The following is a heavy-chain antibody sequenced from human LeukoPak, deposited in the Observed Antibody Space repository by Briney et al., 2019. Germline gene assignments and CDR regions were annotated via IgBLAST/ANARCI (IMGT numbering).Heavy chain of an antibody. Sequence: KPGGSLRLSCAASGFTFSDYYMSWIRQAPGKGLEWVSYISGSGSTIYYADSVKGRFTISRDNSKNTLYLQMNSLRAEDTAVYYCARSGPSMFPFDPWGQGTLVTVPS. CDR3: ARSGPSMFPFDP. CDR1: GFTFSDYY. V-gene: IGHV3-11*01. D-gene: IGHD3-10*02. J-gene: IGHJ5*02. CDR2: ISGSGSTI.